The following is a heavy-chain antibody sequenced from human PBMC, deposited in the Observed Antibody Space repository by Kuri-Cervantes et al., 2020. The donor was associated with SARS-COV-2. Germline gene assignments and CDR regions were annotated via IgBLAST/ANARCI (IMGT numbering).Heavy chain of an antibody. V-gene: IGHV3-48*01. CDR3: ARGLGYCSGGSCYSRSSSDY. CDR1: GFTFSSYS. J-gene: IGHJ4*02. Sequence: GESLKISCAASGFTFSSYSMNWVRQAPGKGLEWVPYISSSSTIYYADSVKGRFTISRDNAKNSLYLQMNSLRAEDTAVYYCARGLGYCSGGSCYSRSSSDYWGQGTLVTVSS. D-gene: IGHD2-15*01. CDR2: ISSSSTI.